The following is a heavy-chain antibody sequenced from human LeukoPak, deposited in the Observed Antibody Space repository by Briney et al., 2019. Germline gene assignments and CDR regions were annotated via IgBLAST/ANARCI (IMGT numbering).Heavy chain of an antibody. CDR3: ARDRGGLDY. CDR2: IWYDGSNK. CDR1: GFTFSSYG. J-gene: IGHJ4*02. Sequence: SGRSLRLSSAASGFTFSSYGMHWVRQAPGKGLEWVAVIWYDGSNKYYADSVKGRFTISRDNSKNTLYLQMNSLRAEDTAVYYCARDRGGLDYWGQGTLVTVSS. D-gene: IGHD4-23*01. V-gene: IGHV3-33*01.